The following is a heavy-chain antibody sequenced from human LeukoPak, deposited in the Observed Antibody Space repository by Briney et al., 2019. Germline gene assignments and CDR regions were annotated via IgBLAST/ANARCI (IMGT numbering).Heavy chain of an antibody. D-gene: IGHD3-9*01. CDR3: AKWGDYDVLTGYYVSDF. Sequence: GGSLRLSCAASGFIFSNYAMYGVRQAPGKGLEWVSAISGRSDNTYYADSVKGRFTLSRDSSKNTLYLQMNSLRADDTAVYYCAKWGDYDVLTGYYVSDFWGQGTLVTVSS. CDR2: ISGRSDNT. V-gene: IGHV3-23*01. CDR1: GFIFSNYA. J-gene: IGHJ4*02.